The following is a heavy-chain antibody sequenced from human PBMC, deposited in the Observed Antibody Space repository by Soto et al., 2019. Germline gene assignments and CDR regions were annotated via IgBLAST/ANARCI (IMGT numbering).Heavy chain of an antibody. CDR2: FSCSGST. CDR1: GGSLSSGPYS. D-gene: IGHD2-2*01. V-gene: IGHV4-39*01. J-gene: IGHJ6*02. CDR3: ARLGGYCSTTTCYGYYAMDV. Sequence: PSETLSLTCTVSGGSLSSGPYSWGWIRQPPEKGLEWIGTFSCSGSTYYNPSLGSRVTISVDTSKNQFSLKVSSVTAADTAMYYCARLGGYCSTTTCYGYYAMDVWGQGTTVTVSS.